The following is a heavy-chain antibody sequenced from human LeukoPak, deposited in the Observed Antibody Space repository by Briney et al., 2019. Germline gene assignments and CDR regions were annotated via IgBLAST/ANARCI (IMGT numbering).Heavy chain of an antibody. V-gene: IGHV1-2*02. Sequence: ASVKVSCKASGYTFTGYYMHWVRQAPGQGLEWMGWINPNSGGTKYAQKFQGGVAMTRDTSISTAYMELSRLRSDDTAVYYCAQERLDSGYGYWGQGTLVTVSS. CDR2: INPNSGGT. CDR3: AQERLDSGYGY. D-gene: IGHD5-12*01. CDR1: GYTFTGYY. J-gene: IGHJ4*02.